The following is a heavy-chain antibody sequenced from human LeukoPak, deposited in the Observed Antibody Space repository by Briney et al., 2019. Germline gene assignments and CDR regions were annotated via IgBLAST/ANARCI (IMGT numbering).Heavy chain of an antibody. D-gene: IGHD6-19*01. CDR2: ISGSGGST. CDR3: AKGYNIAVAVPTFDF. V-gene: IGHV3-23*01. CDR1: GFTFSSYA. J-gene: IGHJ4*02. Sequence: PGGSLRLSCAASGFTFSSYAMSWVRQAPGKGLEWVSAISGSGGSTYYADSVQGRFTISRDNSKNTLYLQMFSLRAEDTAIYYCAKGYNIAVAVPTFDFWGQGTLVTVSS.